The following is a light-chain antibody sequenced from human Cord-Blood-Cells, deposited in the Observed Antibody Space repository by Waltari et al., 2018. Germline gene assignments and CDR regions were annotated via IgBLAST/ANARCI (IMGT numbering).Light chain of an antibody. V-gene: IGLV2-23*01. CDR2: EGS. J-gene: IGLJ3*02. CDR3: CSYAGSSTWV. CDR1: SSDVGSYNL. Sequence: QSALPQPASVSRSPGHSITIPCTGTSSDVGSYNLVSWYQQHPGKAPKLMIYEGSKRPSGVSNRFSGSKSGNTASLTISGLQAEDEADYYCCSYAGSSTWVFGGGTKLTVL.